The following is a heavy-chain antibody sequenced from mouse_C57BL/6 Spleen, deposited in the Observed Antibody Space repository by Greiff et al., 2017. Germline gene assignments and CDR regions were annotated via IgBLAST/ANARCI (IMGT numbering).Heavy chain of an antibody. Sequence: DVMLVESGGGLVKPGGSLKLSCAASGFTFSSYTMSWVRQTPEKRLEWVATISGGGGNTYYPDSVKGRFTISRDNAKNTLYLQMSSLRSEDTALYYCARHDRYHWYFDVWGTGTTVTVSS. V-gene: IGHV5-9*01. CDR1: GFTFSSYT. CDR2: ISGGGGNT. D-gene: IGHD1-1*01. J-gene: IGHJ1*03. CDR3: ARHDRYHWYFDV.